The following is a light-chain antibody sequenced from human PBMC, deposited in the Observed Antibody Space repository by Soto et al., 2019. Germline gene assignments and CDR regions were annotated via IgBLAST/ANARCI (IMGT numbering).Light chain of an antibody. CDR3: SSYAGSNNV. J-gene: IGLJ1*01. Sequence: QSALTQPPSASGSPGQSVTISCTGTSSDVGGYNYVSWYQQHPGKAPKLMIYEVSKRPSGVPDRFSGSKSGNTASLTVSGLQAEDEADYYCSSYAGSNNVFGTRSQLAVL. V-gene: IGLV2-8*01. CDR2: EVS. CDR1: SSDVGGYNY.